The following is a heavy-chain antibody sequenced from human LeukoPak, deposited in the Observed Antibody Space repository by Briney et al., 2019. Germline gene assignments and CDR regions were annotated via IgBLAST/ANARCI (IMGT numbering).Heavy chain of an antibody. Sequence: GPVKVSCKASGYTFTGYYIHWVRQAPGQGLEWMGWINPNSGGTNHAQKFQGRVTMTRDTSISTATAYMELSRLRSDDTAMYYCARSTDYDEYLDYWGQGTLVTVSS. D-gene: IGHD3-22*01. J-gene: IGHJ4*02. CDR3: ARSTDYDEYLDY. V-gene: IGHV1-2*02. CDR1: GYTFTGYY. CDR2: INPNSGGT.